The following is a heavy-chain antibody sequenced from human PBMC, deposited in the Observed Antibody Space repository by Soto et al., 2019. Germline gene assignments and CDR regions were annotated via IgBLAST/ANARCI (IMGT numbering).Heavy chain of an antibody. V-gene: IGHV5-51*01. CDR2: IYPGDSDT. CDR1: GYSFTSYW. CDR3: ARHERSGHYYYYYGMDV. D-gene: IGHD1-1*01. Sequence: GESLKISCKGSGYSFTSYWIGWVRQMPGKGLEWMGIIYPGDSDTRYSRSFQGQVTLSADKSISTAFLQWSILKASDPAMYYCARHERSGHYYYYYGMDVWGQGTTVTVSS. J-gene: IGHJ6*02.